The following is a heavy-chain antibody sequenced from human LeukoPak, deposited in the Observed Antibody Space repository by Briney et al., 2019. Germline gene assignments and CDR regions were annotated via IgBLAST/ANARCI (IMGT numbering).Heavy chain of an antibody. CDR3: AKPYYDSSGYYWPFGY. D-gene: IGHD3-22*01. CDR1: GFTFSSYG. J-gene: IGHJ4*02. V-gene: IGHV3-33*06. Sequence: GGSLRLSCAASGFTFSSYGMHWVRQAPGKGLEWVAVIWYDGSNKYYADSVKGRFTISRDNSRNTLYLQMNSLRAEDTAVYSCAKPYYDSSGYYWPFGYWGQGTLVTVSS. CDR2: IWYDGSNK.